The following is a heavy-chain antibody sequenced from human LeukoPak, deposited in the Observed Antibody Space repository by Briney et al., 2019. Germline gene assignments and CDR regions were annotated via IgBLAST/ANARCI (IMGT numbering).Heavy chain of an antibody. J-gene: IGHJ4*02. Sequence: SETLSLTCSVSGYSISSGYYSGWIRQPPGKGLECIASIYHSAITYDNPSLKRRVTISVDTSRNHFSLKLSSVTAADTAVYYCARLSGKTINLGPTPVYYWGQGTLVTVSS. CDR2: IYHSAIT. V-gene: IGHV4-38-2*01. D-gene: IGHD3-10*01. CDR1: GYSISSGYY. CDR3: ARLSGKTINLGPTPVYY.